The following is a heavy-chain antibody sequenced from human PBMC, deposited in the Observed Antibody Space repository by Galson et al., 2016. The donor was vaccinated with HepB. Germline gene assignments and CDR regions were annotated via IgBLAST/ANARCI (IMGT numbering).Heavy chain of an antibody. Sequence: SLRLSCAASGFTFSSYGMHWVRQAPGKRLEYVSAISSNGRGTNYVDSVKGRFTISRDNSKSTLYLQMSSLRPEDTAVYYCVKDRRYLVVVTQGYYYFDYWGQGTLVTVSS. CDR2: ISSNGRGT. CDR1: GFTFSSYG. V-gene: IGHV3-64D*06. J-gene: IGHJ4*02. CDR3: VKDRRYLVVVTQGYYYFDY. D-gene: IGHD3-22*01.